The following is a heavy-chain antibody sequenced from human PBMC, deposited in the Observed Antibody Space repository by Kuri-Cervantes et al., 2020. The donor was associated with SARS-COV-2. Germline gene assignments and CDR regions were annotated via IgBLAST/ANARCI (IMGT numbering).Heavy chain of an antibody. D-gene: IGHD6-19*01. Sequence: SETLSLTCTVSGGSISSYYWSWIRQPAGKGLEWIGRIYTSGSTNYNPSLKSRVTISVDTSKNQFSLKLSSVTAADTAVYYCARNSGYSSGWFYYYYYMDVWGKGTTVTVSS. CDR3: ARNSGYSSGWFYYYYYMDV. J-gene: IGHJ6*03. V-gene: IGHV4-4*07. CDR2: IYTSGST. CDR1: GGSISSYY.